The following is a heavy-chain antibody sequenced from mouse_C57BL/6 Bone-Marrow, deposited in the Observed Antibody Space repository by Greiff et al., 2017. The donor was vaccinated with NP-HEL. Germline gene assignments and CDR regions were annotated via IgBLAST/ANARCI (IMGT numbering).Heavy chain of an antibody. V-gene: IGHV5-6*01. Sequence: EVQVVESGGDLVKPGGSLKLSCAASGFTFSSYGMSWVRQTPDKRLEWVATISSGGSYTYYLDSVKGRFTISRDNAKNTLYLQMSSLKSEDTAMYYCARHEGVGQGYAMDYWGQGTSVTVSS. D-gene: IGHD3-3*01. CDR1: GFTFSSYG. J-gene: IGHJ4*01. CDR3: ARHEGVGQGYAMDY. CDR2: ISSGGSYT.